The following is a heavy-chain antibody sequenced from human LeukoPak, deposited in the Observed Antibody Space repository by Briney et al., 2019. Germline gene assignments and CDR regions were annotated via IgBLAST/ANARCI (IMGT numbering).Heavy chain of an antibody. CDR1: GGSFSSSSDY. V-gene: IGHV4-39*07. J-gene: IGHJ4*02. Sequence: PSETLSLTCTVSGGSFSSSSDYWGWIRQPPGKGLEWIGSIFYSGNTHYNPSLKSRVTISVDTSKNQSSLKLSSVTAADTAVYYCARDDGSGYWGQGTLVTVSS. D-gene: IGHD3-10*01. CDR3: ARDDGSGY. CDR2: IFYSGNT.